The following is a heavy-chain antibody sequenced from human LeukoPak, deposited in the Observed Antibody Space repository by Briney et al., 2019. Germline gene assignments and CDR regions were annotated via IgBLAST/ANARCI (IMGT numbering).Heavy chain of an antibody. J-gene: IGHJ1*01. CDR3: ARGESYCGGDCYFIGTEYFQH. D-gene: IGHD2-21*02. CDR2: IWYDGSNK. V-gene: IGHV3-33*01. CDR1: GFTFSSYG. Sequence: PGRSLRLSCAASGFTFSSYGMHWVRQAPGKGLEWVAVIWYDGSNKYYADSVKGRFTISRDNSKNTLYLQMNSLRAEDTAVYYCARGESYCGGDCYFIGTEYFQHWGQGTLVTVSS.